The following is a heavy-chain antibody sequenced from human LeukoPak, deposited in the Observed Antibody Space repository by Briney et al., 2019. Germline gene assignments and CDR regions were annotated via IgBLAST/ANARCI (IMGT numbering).Heavy chain of an antibody. D-gene: IGHD2-21*02. J-gene: IGHJ3*02. V-gene: IGHV3-30-3*01. CDR3: ARVCRREPHIVVVTGDAFDI. CDR2: ISYDGSNK. Sequence: GRSLRLSCAASGFTFSSYAMHWVRQAAGKGLEWVAVISYDGSNKYYADSAKGRFTISRDNSKNTLYLQMNSLRAEDTAVYYCARVCRREPHIVVVTGDAFDIWGQGTMVTVSS. CDR1: GFTFSSYA.